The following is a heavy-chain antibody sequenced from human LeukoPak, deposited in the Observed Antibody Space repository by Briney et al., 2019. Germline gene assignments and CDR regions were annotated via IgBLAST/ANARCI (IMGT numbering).Heavy chain of an antibody. J-gene: IGHJ5*02. D-gene: IGHD6-19*01. Sequence: GGSLRLSCAASRFTFSSYWMSWVRQAPGKGLEWVANIKQDGSEKYYVDSVKGRFTISRDNAKNSLYLQMNSLRAEDTAVYYCARRVAGGWFDPWGQGTLVTVSS. CDR3: ARRVAGGWFDP. V-gene: IGHV3-7*01. CDR1: RFTFSSYW. CDR2: IKQDGSEK.